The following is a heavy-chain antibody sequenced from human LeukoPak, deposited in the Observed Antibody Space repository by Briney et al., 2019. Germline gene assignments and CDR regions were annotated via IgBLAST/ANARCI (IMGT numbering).Heavy chain of an antibody. CDR2: IVVGSGNT. Sequence: GTSVKVSCKASGFTFTSSAMQWVRQARGQRLEWIGWIVVGSGNTNYAQKFQERVTITRDISTRTAYMELSSLRSEDTAVYYCAAMSSGWYPVDSWGQGTLVTVSS. CDR3: AAMSSGWYPVDS. CDR1: GFTFTSSA. V-gene: IGHV1-58*02. J-gene: IGHJ4*02. D-gene: IGHD6-19*01.